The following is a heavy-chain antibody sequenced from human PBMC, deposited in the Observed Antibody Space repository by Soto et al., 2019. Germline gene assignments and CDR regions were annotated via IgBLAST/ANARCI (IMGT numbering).Heavy chain of an antibody. CDR2: IIPVFGTT. Sequence: QVQLVQSGAEVKKPGSSLKLSCRASGGSFTSYSISWLRQAPGQGLEWMGGIIPVFGTTSYAQRLQGRVTISADGSTSTAYLDLSSLISEDTAVYYCARDPRIYCTSSSCHSYFVSWGQGTLVTVSS. J-gene: IGHJ4*02. CDR3: ARDPRIYCTSSSCHSYFVS. D-gene: IGHD2-2*01. CDR1: GGSFTSYS. V-gene: IGHV1-69*01.